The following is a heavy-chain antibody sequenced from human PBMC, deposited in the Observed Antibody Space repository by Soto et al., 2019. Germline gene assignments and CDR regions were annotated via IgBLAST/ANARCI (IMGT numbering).Heavy chain of an antibody. CDR3: AAALYCSGGSCYSRGFDY. Sequence: ASVKVSCKASGFTFTSSAVQWVRQARGQRLEWIGWIVVGSGNTNYAQKFQERVTITRDMSTSTAYMELSSLRSKDTAVYYCAAALYCSGGSCYSRGFDYWGQGTLVTVSS. J-gene: IGHJ4*02. D-gene: IGHD2-15*01. CDR2: IVVGSGNT. CDR1: GFTFTSSA. V-gene: IGHV1-58*01.